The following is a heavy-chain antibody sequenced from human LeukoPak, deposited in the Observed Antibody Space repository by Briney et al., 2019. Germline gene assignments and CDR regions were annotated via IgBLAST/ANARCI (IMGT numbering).Heavy chain of an antibody. D-gene: IGHD2-15*01. CDR3: AREDCSGGDCTSFDY. Sequence: RTSEPLSLPCAVYGGTFSGYYWSWIRQSPGKGLEWIGEINPGGCTNYNPSLESRVIISVDTSKNQFSLKMDSVRAADTAVYYCAREDCSGGDCTSFDYWGQGTLVTVSS. CDR2: INPGGCT. CDR1: GGTFSGYY. J-gene: IGHJ4*02. V-gene: IGHV4-34*01.